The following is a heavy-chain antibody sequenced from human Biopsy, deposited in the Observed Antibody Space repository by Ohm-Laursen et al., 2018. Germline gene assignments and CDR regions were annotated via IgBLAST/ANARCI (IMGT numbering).Heavy chain of an antibody. D-gene: IGHD3-16*01. Sequence: SDTLSLTCTVSGDSISSSNFYWAWIRQPPGKGLEWIGSMHNSGSTYYNPSLKSRVPISIDASKNQFSLKLTSVTAADTTVYYCVRHALRWGPKKNWFDTWGQGTLVTVSS. CDR1: GDSISSSNFY. J-gene: IGHJ5*02. CDR2: MHNSGST. V-gene: IGHV4-39*01. CDR3: VRHALRWGPKKNWFDT.